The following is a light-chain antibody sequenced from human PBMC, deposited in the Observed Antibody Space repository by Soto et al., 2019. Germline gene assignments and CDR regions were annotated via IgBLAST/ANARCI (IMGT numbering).Light chain of an antibody. Sequence: QSVLTQPRSVSGAPGQSVTISCTGTSSDVGGYHYVSWYQHHPGKAPKLVIFDVNRRPSGVPHRFSGSKSDNTASLTISGLQAEDEADYSCCSYVGSSLYVFGTGTKVTVL. CDR3: CSYVGSSLYV. V-gene: IGLV2-11*01. CDR1: SSDVGGYHY. J-gene: IGLJ1*01. CDR2: DVN.